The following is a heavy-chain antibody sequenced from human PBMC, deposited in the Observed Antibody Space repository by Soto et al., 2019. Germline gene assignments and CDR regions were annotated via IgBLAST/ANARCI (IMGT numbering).Heavy chain of an antibody. V-gene: IGHV2-70*01. Sequence: SGPTLVNPTQTLTLTCTLSGFSLTTRGMCVSWIRQPPGRALEWLALIDADGDKYYSTSLKTRLTISKDTSGNQVVLTMTNMDPVDTASFYAARSPVRDGYNVDFWGQGTLVTFSS. J-gene: IGHJ4*02. D-gene: IGHD5-12*01. CDR2: IDADGDK. CDR1: GFSLTTRGMC. CDR3: ARSPVRDGYNVDF.